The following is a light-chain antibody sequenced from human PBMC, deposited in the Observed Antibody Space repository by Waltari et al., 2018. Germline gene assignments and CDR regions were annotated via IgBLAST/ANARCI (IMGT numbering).Light chain of an antibody. Sequence: QSVLTPPPSVPGAPGQRASIACTGRGSTLGAGSVLHWYQQHPGKAPKLLIYGPSTRPPGVPDRFFGSQSGTSASLAITALQAEDEAEYNCQSYDTSLSVVFGGGTKLTVL. J-gene: IGLJ2*01. CDR1: GSTLGAGSV. CDR2: GPS. V-gene: IGLV1-40*01. CDR3: QSYDTSLSVV.